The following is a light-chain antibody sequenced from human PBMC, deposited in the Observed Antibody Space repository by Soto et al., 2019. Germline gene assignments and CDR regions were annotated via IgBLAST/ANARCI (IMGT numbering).Light chain of an antibody. CDR1: SSDVGAYNY. CDR2: DVI. CDR3: CSYAGSYTHV. J-gene: IGLJ1*01. Sequence: QSALTQPPSASGSPGQSVTISCTGTSSDVGAYNYVSWYQQYTGKAPKLMIYDVIKRPSGVPDRFSGSKSGNTASLTISGLQAEDEADYYCCSYAGSYTHVFGTGTKLTVL. V-gene: IGLV2-11*01.